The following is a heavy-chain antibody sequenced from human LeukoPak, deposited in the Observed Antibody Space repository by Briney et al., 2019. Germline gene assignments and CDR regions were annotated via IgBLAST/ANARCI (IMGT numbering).Heavy chain of an antibody. D-gene: IGHD2-2*01. J-gene: IGHJ3*02. V-gene: IGHV4-34*01. CDR2: INHSGST. CDR1: GGSFSVYC. Sequence: SETLSLTCAVYGGSFSVYCWSWIRQPPGKGLEWIGEINHSGSTNYNPPIKSRVTISVDTSNNQFSLKLSSVTAADTAVYYCARAIRDIVVVPAAIKRDQDFDSWGQGTMVTVSS. CDR3: ARAIRDIVVVPAAIKRDQDFDS.